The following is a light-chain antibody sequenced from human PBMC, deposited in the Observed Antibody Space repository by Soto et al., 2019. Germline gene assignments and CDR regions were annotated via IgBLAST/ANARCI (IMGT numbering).Light chain of an antibody. CDR3: QQYNNWLREGWT. Sequence: EIVMTQSPATLSVSPGERATLSCRASQSVSSNLAWYQQKPGQAPRLLIYGASTRATGIPARFSGSGSGTEFTLTISSLQSEDFAVYYCQQYNNWLREGWTFGQGTKV. V-gene: IGKV3-15*01. J-gene: IGKJ1*01. CDR1: QSVSSN. CDR2: GAS.